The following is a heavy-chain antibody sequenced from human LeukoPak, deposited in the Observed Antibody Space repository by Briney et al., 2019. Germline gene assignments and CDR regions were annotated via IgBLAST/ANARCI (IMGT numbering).Heavy chain of an antibody. CDR2: ISGSGGST. V-gene: IGHV3-23*01. J-gene: IGHJ5*02. D-gene: IGHD3-10*01. CDR3: AEVPMVYYYGSGSLNWFDP. Sequence: GGSLRLSCAASGFTFSSYAMSWVRQAPGKGLEWVSAISGSGGSTYYADSVKGRFTISRDNSKNTLYLQMNSLRAEDTAVYYCAEVPMVYYYGSGSLNWFDPWGQGTLVTVSS. CDR1: GFTFSSYA.